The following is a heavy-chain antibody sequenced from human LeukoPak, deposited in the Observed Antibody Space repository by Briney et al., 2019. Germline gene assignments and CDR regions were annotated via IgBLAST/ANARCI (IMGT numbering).Heavy chain of an antibody. CDR3: AKQLGYCSDGSCYFPY. CDR2: IYSGGRT. D-gene: IGHD2-15*01. CDR1: GFTVSSND. V-gene: IGHV3-53*01. Sequence: GGSLRLSCAASGFTVSSNDMSWVRQAPGKGLEWVSVIYSGGRTFYADSVKGRFTISRDNSKSTLCLQMNSLRAEDTAVYYCAKQLGYCSDGSCYFPYWGQGTLVTVSS. J-gene: IGHJ4*02.